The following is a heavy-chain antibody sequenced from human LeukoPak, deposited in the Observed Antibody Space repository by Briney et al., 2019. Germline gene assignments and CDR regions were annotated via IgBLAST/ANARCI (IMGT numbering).Heavy chain of an antibody. CDR3: ARQREGYFDL. V-gene: IGHV4-39*01. Sequence: SETLSLTCTVSGGSISSGGYYWSWIRQPPGKGLEWIGEINHSGSTNYNPSLKSRVIISVVTSKNQFSLKLTSVTAADTAVYYCARQREGYFDLWGRGTRVTVSS. CDR2: INHSGST. CDR1: GGSISSGGYY. J-gene: IGHJ2*01.